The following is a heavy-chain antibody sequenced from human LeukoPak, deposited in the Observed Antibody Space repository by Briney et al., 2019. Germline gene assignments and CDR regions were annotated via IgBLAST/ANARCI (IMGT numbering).Heavy chain of an antibody. D-gene: IGHD3-22*01. CDR2: IYPRDSDT. Sequence: GESLKISCKGSGYSFTSYWIGWVRQMPGKGLEWMGIIYPRDSDTRYSPSFQGQVTISADKSISTAYLQWSSLKASDTAMYYCARHAEYYDSSLNGMDVWGQGTTVTVSS. V-gene: IGHV5-51*01. J-gene: IGHJ6*02. CDR1: GYSFTSYW. CDR3: ARHAEYYDSSLNGMDV.